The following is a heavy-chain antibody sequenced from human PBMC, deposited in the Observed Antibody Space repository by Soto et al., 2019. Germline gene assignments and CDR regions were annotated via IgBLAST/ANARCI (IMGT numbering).Heavy chain of an antibody. CDR2: ISGSGGST. J-gene: IGHJ4*02. D-gene: IGHD3-22*01. CDR3: AKDGRKIMIVVAKGAEIDY. CDR1: GFSFSTYG. V-gene: IGHV3-23*01. Sequence: GSLRLSCAASGFSFSTYGMSWVRQAPGKGLEWVSTISGSGGSTYYADSVKGRFTISRDNSKNTLYLQMNSLRAEDTAVYYCAKDGRKIMIVVAKGAEIDYWGQGTLVTVSS.